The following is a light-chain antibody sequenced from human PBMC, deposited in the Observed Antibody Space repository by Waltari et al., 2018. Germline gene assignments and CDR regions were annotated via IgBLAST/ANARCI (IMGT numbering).Light chain of an antibody. V-gene: IGLV1-40*01. CDR3: QSYDKSLGGLVV. Sequence: QSLLTQPPSLSGAPGQGVTISSTGTRSTIGAGYEVHWYQHLPGTAPKLLIYKSNTRPAGVPDRFSGSKSGTSASLAITGLQTEDEADYYCQSYDKSLGGLVVVGGGTKLTVL. CDR2: KSN. J-gene: IGLJ2*01. CDR1: RSTIGAGYE.